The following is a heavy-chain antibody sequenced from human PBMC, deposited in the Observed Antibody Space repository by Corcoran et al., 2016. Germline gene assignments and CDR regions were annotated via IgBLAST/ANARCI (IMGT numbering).Heavy chain of an antibody. CDR1: GYTFTGYY. CDR2: INPKSGGT. Sequence: QVQLVQSGAEGKKPGASVKVSCKASGYTFTGYYIHWVRQAPGQGLEWMGWINPKSGGTNFAQKFQGRVTMTRDTSISTAYMELSRLRTDDTAVYYCARDEDGMDVWGQGTTVTVSS. CDR3: ARDEDGMDV. J-gene: IGHJ6*02. V-gene: IGHV1-2*02.